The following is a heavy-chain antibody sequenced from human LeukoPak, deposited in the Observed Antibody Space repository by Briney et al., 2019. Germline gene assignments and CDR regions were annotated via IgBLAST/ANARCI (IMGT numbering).Heavy chain of an antibody. CDR2: ISGSGGNT. Sequence: GGSLRLSCAASGFTVSDYYMSWVRQAPGKGLEWVSAISGSGGNTYYADSVKGRFTISRDNSKNTLYLQMNSLRAEDTAVYYCAKDRRAGSYDYWGQGTLVTVSS. J-gene: IGHJ4*02. CDR1: GFTVSDYY. V-gene: IGHV3-23*01. CDR3: AKDRRAGSYDY. D-gene: IGHD3-10*01.